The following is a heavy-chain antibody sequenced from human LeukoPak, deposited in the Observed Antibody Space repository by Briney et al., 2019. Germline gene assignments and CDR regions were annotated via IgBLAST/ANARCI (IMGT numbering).Heavy chain of an antibody. V-gene: IGHV1-69*04. Sequence: SVKVSCKASGGTFSSYAISWVRQAPGQGLEWMGRIIPIFGIANYAQKFQGRVTITADKSTSTAYMELSSLRSEDTAVYYCAGRVSGGSQNWFDPWGQGTLVTVSS. CDR3: AGRVSGGSQNWFDP. CDR2: IIPIFGIA. J-gene: IGHJ5*02. CDR1: GGTFSSYA. D-gene: IGHD2-15*01.